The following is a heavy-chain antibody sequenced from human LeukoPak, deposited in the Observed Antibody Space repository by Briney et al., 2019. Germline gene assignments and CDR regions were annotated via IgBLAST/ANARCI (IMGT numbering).Heavy chain of an antibody. J-gene: IGHJ4*02. CDR1: GFTFSKYW. D-gene: IGHD6-13*01. V-gene: IGHV3-7*01. Sequence: TGGSLRLSCAASGFTFSKYWMAWVGQAPGKGLEWVANIKQDGSERYYVESVKGRFTISRDNAKNSLYLQMNSLRDEDTALYYCATSAAGFDYWGQGALVTVSS. CDR3: ATSAAGFDY. CDR2: IKQDGSER.